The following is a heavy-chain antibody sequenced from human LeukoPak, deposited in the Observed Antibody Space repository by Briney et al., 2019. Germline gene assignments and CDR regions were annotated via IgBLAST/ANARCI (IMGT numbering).Heavy chain of an antibody. Sequence: GGSLRLSCAASGFTFSSYSMNWVRQAPGKGLEWVSYISSSSTTIYYADSVKGRFTISRDNAKNSLYLQMNSLRAEDTAVYYCARRAGAYSHPYDYWGQGTLVTVSS. CDR2: ISSSSTTI. V-gene: IGHV3-48*01. CDR1: GFTFSSYS. D-gene: IGHD4/OR15-4a*01. CDR3: ARRAGAYSHPYDY. J-gene: IGHJ4*02.